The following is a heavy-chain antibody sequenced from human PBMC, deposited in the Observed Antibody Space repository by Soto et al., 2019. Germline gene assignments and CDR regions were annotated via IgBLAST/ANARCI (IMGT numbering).Heavy chain of an antibody. D-gene: IGHD3-3*01. CDR2: IYQSGRS. V-gene: IGHV4-30-2*01. CDR1: GGSISTFDYS. CDR3: AREMTIFGVAPGGGVDV. J-gene: IGHJ6*04. Sequence: TLCLTCAVSGGSISTFDYSWTWIRQAPGRGLEWIGSIYQSGRSYYIPSLKSRATMSLDKSKNQFSLKITSAVAADTARYYCAREMTIFGVAPGGGVDVWGKGPMVT.